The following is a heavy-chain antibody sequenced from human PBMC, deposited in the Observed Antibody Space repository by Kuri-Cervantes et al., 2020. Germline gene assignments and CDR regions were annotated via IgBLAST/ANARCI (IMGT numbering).Heavy chain of an antibody. CDR3: MRGRSGDR. CDR1: GFTFDDYA. V-gene: IGHV3-7*01. D-gene: IGHD3-10*01. Sequence: GESLKISCAASGFTFDDYAMHWVRQAPGKGLEWVANINQDGSEKYHVDSVKGRFTISRDNAKNSLYLQMNSLRDEDTAVYYCMRGRSGDRWGQGTLVTVSS. J-gene: IGHJ5*02. CDR2: INQDGSEK.